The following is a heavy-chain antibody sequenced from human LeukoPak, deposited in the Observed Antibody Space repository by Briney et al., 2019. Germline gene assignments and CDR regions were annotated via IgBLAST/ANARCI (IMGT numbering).Heavy chain of an antibody. V-gene: IGHV3-64D*09. CDR1: GFTFSIYT. CDR2: ISSNGGST. CDR3: VKDLGPYGGGSFPGFH. D-gene: IGHD3-10*01. J-gene: IGHJ4*02. Sequence: HPGRSLRLSCSASGFTFSIYTMHWVRQAPGKGLEYVSAISSNGGSTYYADSVKGRLTISRDNSKNTLYLQMSSLRAEDTALYYCVKDLGPYGGGSFPGFHWGQGTLVTVSS.